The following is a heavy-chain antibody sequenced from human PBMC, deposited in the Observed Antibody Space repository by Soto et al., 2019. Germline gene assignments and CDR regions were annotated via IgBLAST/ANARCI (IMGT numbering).Heavy chain of an antibody. J-gene: IGHJ4*02. D-gene: IGHD6-13*01. CDR1: GFPFSSYG. V-gene: IGHV3-30*03. CDR3: AAGQYYFDY. CDR2: ISYDGSNK. Sequence: QVQLVESGGGVVQSGTSLRLSCAASGFPFSSYGIHWVRQAPGKGLEWVAQISYDGSNKFYADSVKGRFTISRDNSKNTLYLQMSSPRAEDTAVYYCAAGQYYFDYCGQGTVVSVSS.